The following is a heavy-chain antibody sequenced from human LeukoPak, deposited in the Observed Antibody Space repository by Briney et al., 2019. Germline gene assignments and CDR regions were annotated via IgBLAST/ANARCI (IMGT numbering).Heavy chain of an antibody. V-gene: IGHV1-8*01. Sequence: GASVKVSCKASGYTFTSYDINWVRQGTGQGLEWMGWMNPNSGNTGYAQKFQGRVTMTRNTSISTAYMELSSLRSEDTAVYYCSVGPLYDYGVTWGQGTLVTVSS. J-gene: IGHJ5*02. CDR1: GYTFTSYD. CDR3: SVGPLYDYGVT. D-gene: IGHD4-17*01. CDR2: MNPNSGNT.